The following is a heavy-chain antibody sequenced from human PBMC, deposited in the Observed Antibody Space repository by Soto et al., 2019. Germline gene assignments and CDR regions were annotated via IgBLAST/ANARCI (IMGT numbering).Heavy chain of an antibody. Sequence: EVQLVESGGGLVKPGGSMRLSCAASGFTFSSYSMNWVHQAPGKGLEWVSSIRSSSSYIYYADSVKGRFTISRDNAKNSLYLAMNSRRAEDTAVSYCASLRVVPAAMEDYYYYYGMDVWGQGTTVTVSS. CDR2: IRSSSSYI. D-gene: IGHD2-2*01. V-gene: IGHV3-21*01. CDR1: GFTFSSYS. CDR3: ASLRVVPAAMEDYYYYYGMDV. J-gene: IGHJ6*02.